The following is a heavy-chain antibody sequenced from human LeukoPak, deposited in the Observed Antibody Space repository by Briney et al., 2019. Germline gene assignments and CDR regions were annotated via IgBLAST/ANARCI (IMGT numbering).Heavy chain of an antibody. CDR2: IYYSGST. CDR3: ARSGVATTSWGFDP. D-gene: IGHD5-12*01. V-gene: IGHV4-38-2*01. J-gene: IGHJ5*02. CDR1: GFTFSDYY. Sequence: LRLSCAASGFTFSDYYMSWIRQPPGKGLEWIGSIYYSGSTYYNPSLKSRVTISVDTSKNQFSLKLSSVTAADTAVYYCARSGVATTSWGFDPWGQGTLVTVSS.